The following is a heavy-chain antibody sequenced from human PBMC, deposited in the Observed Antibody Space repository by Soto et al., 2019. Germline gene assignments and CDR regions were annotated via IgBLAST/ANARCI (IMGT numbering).Heavy chain of an antibody. CDR3: STSRRAYNWNYFDH. V-gene: IGHV4-39*01. J-gene: IGHJ4*02. CDR2: VFYTGFT. CDR1: GGSLSGSYYY. D-gene: IGHD1-20*01. Sequence: SETLPLTCAVSGGSLSGSYYYWGWLLHSPGKGPEWIGSVFYTGFTSYNPSLESRVSVSVDTSKNQFSLKVSGVSAPDTAVYYCSTSRRAYNWNYFDHWGQGALVTVSS.